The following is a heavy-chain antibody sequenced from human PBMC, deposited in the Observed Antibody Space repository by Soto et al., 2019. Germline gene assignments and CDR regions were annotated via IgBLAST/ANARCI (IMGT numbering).Heavy chain of an antibody. CDR1: GYTFTSYA. Sequence: ASVKVSCKASGYTFTSYAMHWVRQAPGQRLEWMGWINAGNGNTKYSQKFQGRVTITRDTSASTAYMELSSRRSEDTAVYYWARAIPTPVVVTYNWFDPWGQGTLVTVSS. J-gene: IGHJ5*02. CDR3: ARAIPTPVVVTYNWFDP. CDR2: INAGNGNT. D-gene: IGHD3-22*01. V-gene: IGHV1-3*01.